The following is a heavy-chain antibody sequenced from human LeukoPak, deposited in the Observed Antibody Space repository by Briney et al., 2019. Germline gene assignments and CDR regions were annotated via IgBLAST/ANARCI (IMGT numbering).Heavy chain of an antibody. D-gene: IGHD3-9*01. Sequence: PSQTLSLTCAVSGDSISSASYSWTWIRQPLGKGLEWIGYNYHSGTTYYNPSLKSRVTISVDRSKNQFSLRLTSVTAADTAVYYCAGAPLYYDILAGYYTLAFDVWGRGTLVTVSS. CDR3: AGAPLYYDILAGYYTLAFDV. CDR2: NYHSGTT. CDR1: GDSISSASYS. V-gene: IGHV4-30-2*01. J-gene: IGHJ3*01.